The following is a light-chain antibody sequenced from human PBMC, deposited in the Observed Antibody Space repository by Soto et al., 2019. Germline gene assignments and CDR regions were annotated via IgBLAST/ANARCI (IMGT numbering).Light chain of an antibody. CDR2: GAS. Sequence: ELVLTQSPGTLSLSPGERATLSCRASQSVSSSYLAWYQQKPGQAPRLLIYGASSRATGIPDRFSGSGSGTDFTLTISRLESEDFAMYYCQQYGSSPQTFGQGTKVDIK. CDR3: QQYGSSPQT. V-gene: IGKV3-20*01. J-gene: IGKJ1*01. CDR1: QSVSSSY.